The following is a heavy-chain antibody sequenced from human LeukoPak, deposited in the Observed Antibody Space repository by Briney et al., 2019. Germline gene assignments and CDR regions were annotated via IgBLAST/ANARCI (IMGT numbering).Heavy chain of an antibody. Sequence: SETLSLTCAVYGGSSSDYFWSWIRQPPGKGLEWIGEINHGGSTNYNPSLKSRITISVDTSKNQFSLKLSSVTAAGTAVYYCARDAPIDYGGNSNWFDPWGQGTLVTASS. V-gene: IGHV4-34*01. CDR3: ARDAPIDYGGNSNWFDP. D-gene: IGHD4-23*01. CDR2: INHGGST. J-gene: IGHJ5*02. CDR1: GGSSSDYF.